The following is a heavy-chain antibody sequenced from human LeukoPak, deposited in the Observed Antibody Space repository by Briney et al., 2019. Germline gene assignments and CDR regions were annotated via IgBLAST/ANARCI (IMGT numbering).Heavy chain of an antibody. D-gene: IGHD3-22*01. CDR3: AKDLTYDSTGSDY. Sequence: GGSLRLSCAASGFTFSSYGMHWVRQAPGKGLEWVAFIRYDGSNEHYPDSVKGRFTISRDNSKITLYLQMNSLRAEDTAVYYCAKDLTYDSTGSDYWGQGIVVTVSS. CDR1: GFTFSSYG. CDR2: IRYDGSNE. V-gene: IGHV3-30*02. J-gene: IGHJ4*02.